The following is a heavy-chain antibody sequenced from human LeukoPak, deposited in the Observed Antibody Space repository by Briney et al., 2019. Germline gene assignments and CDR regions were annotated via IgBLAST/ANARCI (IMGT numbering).Heavy chain of an antibody. CDR3: AKGVARGSGLYYYYGVDV. V-gene: IGHV3-23*01. CDR2: ISGSGGST. J-gene: IGHJ6*02. CDR1: GFTFSSYA. D-gene: IGHD3-10*01. Sequence: GGSLRLSCAASGFTFSSYAMSWVRQAPGKGLEWVSAISGSGGSTYYADSVKGRFTISRDNSKNTLYLQMNSLRAEDTAVYYCAKGVARGSGLYYYYGVDVWGQGTTVTVSS.